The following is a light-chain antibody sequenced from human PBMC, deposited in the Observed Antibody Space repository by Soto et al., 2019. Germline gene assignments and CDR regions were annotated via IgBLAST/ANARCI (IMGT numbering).Light chain of an antibody. Sequence: SVLTQPASVSGSPGQSITISCTGTSRDVGTYNLVSRYQQHPVTAPKLMIYEGSKRPSGVSDRFSGSKSGNTASLTISGLQAEDEADYYCSSYTSSSTLYVFGSGTKVTVL. CDR2: EGS. CDR3: SSYTSSSTLYV. V-gene: IGLV2-14*02. CDR1: SRDVGTYNL. J-gene: IGLJ1*01.